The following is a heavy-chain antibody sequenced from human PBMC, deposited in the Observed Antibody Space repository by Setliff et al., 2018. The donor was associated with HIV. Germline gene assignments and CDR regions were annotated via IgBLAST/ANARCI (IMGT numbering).Heavy chain of an antibody. CDR1: GGSITSTTYY. V-gene: IGHV4-39*02. CDR2: IHYTGNT. D-gene: IGHD2-21*02. CDR3: AREGDGIDF. J-gene: IGHJ4*02. Sequence: PSETLSLTCTVSGGSITSTTYYWGWIRQPPGKGLEWIGTIHYTGNTYHNPSLKSRVTISVEASKNQVSLKLTAVTAADSAVYYCAREGDGIDFWGQGTLVTV.